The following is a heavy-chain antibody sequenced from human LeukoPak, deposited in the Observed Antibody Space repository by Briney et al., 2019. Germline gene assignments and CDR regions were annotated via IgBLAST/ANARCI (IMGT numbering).Heavy chain of an antibody. V-gene: IGHV4-4*07. Sequence: PSETLSLTCNVSGGSISSYFWTWIRQPAGKGLEWIGRIHASGTTSYNSSLKSRVSMSVDTSKNQFSLKLTTVTAADTAVYFCARDGADVYGRAFDYWGQGTLVSASS. CDR2: IHASGTT. CDR3: ARDGADVYGRAFDY. D-gene: IGHD3-10*01. CDR1: GGSISSYF. J-gene: IGHJ4*02.